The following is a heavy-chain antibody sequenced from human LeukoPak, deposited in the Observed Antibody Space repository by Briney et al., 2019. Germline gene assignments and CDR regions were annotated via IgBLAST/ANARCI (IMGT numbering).Heavy chain of an antibody. CDR3: AKVELSAAGGELDP. J-gene: IGHJ5*02. D-gene: IGHD3-16*02. Sequence: GGSLRLSCVASGFTFSNYAMSWVRQAPGKGLEWVSAIRGNGDTTYDADSVKGRFTISRDNSKNTLYLEMKSLRADDTALYYCAKVELSAAGGELDPWGQGTLVTVSS. CDR2: IRGNGDTT. CDR1: GFTFSNYA. V-gene: IGHV3-23*01.